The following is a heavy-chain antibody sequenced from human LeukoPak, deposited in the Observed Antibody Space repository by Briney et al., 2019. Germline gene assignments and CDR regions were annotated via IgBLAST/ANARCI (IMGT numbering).Heavy chain of an antibody. Sequence: ASVKVSCKASGYTFTSYGIIWVRQAPGQGLEWMGWFSTDNGNTHYTQKFQGRVTLTTDTSTYTAYTELRSLTSDDTAVYYCARERYCSGGICHGNFDYWGQGTLVTVSS. CDR2: FSTDNGNT. J-gene: IGHJ4*02. V-gene: IGHV1-18*04. CDR3: ARERYCSGGICHGNFDY. CDR1: GYTFTSYG. D-gene: IGHD2-15*01.